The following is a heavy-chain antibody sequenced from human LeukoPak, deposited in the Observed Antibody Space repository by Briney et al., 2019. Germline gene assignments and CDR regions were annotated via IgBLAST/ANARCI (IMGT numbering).Heavy chain of an antibody. J-gene: IGHJ3*02. CDR1: GGSICSYY. CDR2: IYYSGST. D-gene: IGHD3-22*01. CDR3: ARDYYDSSGVDAFDI. Sequence: SETLSLTCTVSGGSICSYYWSWIRQPPGKGLEWIGYIYYSGSTNYNPSLKSRVTISVDTSKNQFSLKLSSVTAADTAVYYCARDYYDSSGVDAFDIWGQGTMVTVSS. V-gene: IGHV4-59*01.